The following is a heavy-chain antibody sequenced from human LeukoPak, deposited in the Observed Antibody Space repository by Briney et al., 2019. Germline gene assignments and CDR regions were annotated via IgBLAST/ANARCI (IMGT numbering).Heavy chain of an antibody. D-gene: IGHD1-1*01. CDR2: IIPIFGTA. CDR3: ARGPELERFDY. J-gene: IGHJ4*02. CDR1: GYSFTTYG. V-gene: IGHV1-69*05. Sequence: ASVKVSCKASGYSFTTYGFSWMRQAPGQGLEWMGGIIPIFGTANYAQKFQGRVTITTDESTSTAYMELSSLRSEDTAVYYCARGPELERFDYWGQGTLVTVSS.